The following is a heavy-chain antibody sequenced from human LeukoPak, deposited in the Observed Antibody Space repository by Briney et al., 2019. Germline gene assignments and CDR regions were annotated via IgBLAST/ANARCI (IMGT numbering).Heavy chain of an antibody. CDR3: ARRVRYYYGMDV. V-gene: IGHV4-59*01. J-gene: IGHJ6*02. CDR1: GGSISSYY. CDR2: IYYSGST. D-gene: IGHD1-1*01. Sequence: SETLSLTCTVSGGSISSYYWSWIRQPPGKGLEWIGYIYYSGSTNYNPSLKSRVTISVDTSKNQFSLKLSSVIAADTAVYYCARRVRYYYGMDVWGQGTTVTVSS.